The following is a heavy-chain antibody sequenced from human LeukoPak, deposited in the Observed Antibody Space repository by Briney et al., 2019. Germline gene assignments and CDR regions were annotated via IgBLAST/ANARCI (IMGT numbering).Heavy chain of an antibody. CDR3: ATDPDNSGGDGDFDY. V-gene: IGHV3-15*01. CDR1: GFTFSNAW. Sequence: PGGSLRLSCAASGFTFSNAWMSWVRQAPGKGLEWVGLIKSKAGGETTDFAAPVKGRFAISRDDSRNTVYLQMNSLTTEDTAVYYCATDPDNSGGDGDFDYWGQGTLVTVSS. J-gene: IGHJ4*02. D-gene: IGHD2-21*01. CDR2: IKSKAGGETT.